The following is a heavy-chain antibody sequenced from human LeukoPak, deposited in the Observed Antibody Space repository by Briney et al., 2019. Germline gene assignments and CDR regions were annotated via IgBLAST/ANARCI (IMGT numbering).Heavy chain of an antibody. J-gene: IGHJ5*02. D-gene: IGHD1-26*01. Sequence: SETLSLTCSLSGDSITTNSYGWGSIRQSPGKGLEWIGSIYSSASTYYNPSLKSRATISPDTSKNQYTLRLTSVTAADTAVYYWARRGIWELQMGNWFDPWGEGILVTVSS. CDR3: ARRGIWELQMGNWFDP. CDR2: IYSSAST. V-gene: IGHV4-39*01. CDR1: GDSITTNSYG.